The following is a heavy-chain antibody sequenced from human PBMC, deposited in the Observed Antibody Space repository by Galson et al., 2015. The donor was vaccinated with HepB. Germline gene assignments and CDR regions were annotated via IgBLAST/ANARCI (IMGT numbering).Heavy chain of an antibody. J-gene: IGHJ5*02. CDR2: IIPIFGTA. CDR3: ARDRGGVDNYDFWSGYYNKGGHDGNWFDP. Sequence: SVKVSCKASGGTFSSYAISWVRQAPGQGLEWMGGIIPIFGTANYAQKFQGRVTITADESTSTAYMELSSLRSEDTAVYYCARDRGGVDNYDFWSGYYNKGGHDGNWFDPWGQGTLVTVSS. D-gene: IGHD3-3*01. V-gene: IGHV1-69*13. CDR1: GGTFSSYA.